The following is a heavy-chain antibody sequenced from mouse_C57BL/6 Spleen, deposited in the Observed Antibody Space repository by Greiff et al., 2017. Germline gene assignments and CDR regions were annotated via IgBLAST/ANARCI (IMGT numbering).Heavy chain of an antibody. J-gene: IGHJ1*03. CDR3: ARGGGTPRWYFDG. CDR1: GFTFSDYG. CDR2: ISSGSSTI. Sequence: EVKVVESGGGLVKPGGSLKLSCAASGFTFSDYGMHWVRQAPEKGLEWVAYISSGSSTIYYADTVKGRFTISRDNAKNTLFLQMTSLRSEDTAMYYCARGGGTPRWYFDGWGTGTTVTVSS. V-gene: IGHV5-17*01.